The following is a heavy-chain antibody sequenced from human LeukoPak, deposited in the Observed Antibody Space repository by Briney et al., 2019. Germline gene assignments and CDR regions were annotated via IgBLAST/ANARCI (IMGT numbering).Heavy chain of an antibody. Sequence: SETLSLTCTVSGGSISSSSYYWGWVRQPPGKGLEWIVSIYYSGSTYYNPSLKSRVTISVDTSKNQFSLKLSSVTAADTAVYYCASRIPDCSGGSCYSTFWDYWGQGTLVTVSS. CDR2: IYYSGST. CDR3: ASRIPDCSGGSCYSTFWDY. J-gene: IGHJ4*02. V-gene: IGHV4-39*01. D-gene: IGHD2-15*01. CDR1: GGSISSSSYY.